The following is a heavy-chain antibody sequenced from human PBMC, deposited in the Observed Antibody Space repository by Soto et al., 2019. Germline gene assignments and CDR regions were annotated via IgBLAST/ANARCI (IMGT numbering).Heavy chain of an antibody. D-gene: IGHD6-19*01. Sequence: QVQLQESGPGLVKPSGTLSLTCAVSGGSIRSSNWWSWVRQSPGKGLEWIGEIYHSGYTNYNPSLKSRVTMSVDNSKNQFSLKLNSVTAADTAVYYCARTLTSGGLPSNWFDPWGQGTLVTVSS. CDR3: ARTLTSGGLPSNWFDP. CDR2: IYHSGYT. J-gene: IGHJ5*02. CDR1: GGSIRSSNW. V-gene: IGHV4-4*02.